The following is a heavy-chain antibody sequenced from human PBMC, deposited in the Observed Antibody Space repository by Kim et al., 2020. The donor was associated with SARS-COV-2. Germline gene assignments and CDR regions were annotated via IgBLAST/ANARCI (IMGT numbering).Heavy chain of an antibody. V-gene: IGHV1-46*01. Sequence: ASVKVSCKASGYTFTSYYMHWVRQAPGQGLEWMGIINPSGGSTSYAQKFQGRVTMTRDTSTSTVYMELSSLRSEDTAVYYCARDRKNRVRYFDWTDWYGMDVGGQGTTVTVSS. CDR3: ARDRKNRVRYFDWTDWYGMDV. CDR1: GYTFTSYY. CDR2: INPSGGST. D-gene: IGHD3-9*01. J-gene: IGHJ6*02.